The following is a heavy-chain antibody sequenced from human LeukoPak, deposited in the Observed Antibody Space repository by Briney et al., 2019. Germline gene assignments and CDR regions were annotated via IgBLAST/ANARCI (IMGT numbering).Heavy chain of an antibody. CDR3: ARTVVAAKTYYFDY. V-gene: IGHV3-53*01. Sequence: GGSLRLSCVVSGFTVSSNYMTWVRQAPGKGLEWVSVLYPGGTTYFADSVKGRFTISKDNSKNTLYLQMNSLRPEDTALYYCARTVVAAKTYYFDYWGRGTLVTVSS. J-gene: IGHJ4*02. CDR2: LYPGGTT. CDR1: GFTVSSNY. D-gene: IGHD2-15*01.